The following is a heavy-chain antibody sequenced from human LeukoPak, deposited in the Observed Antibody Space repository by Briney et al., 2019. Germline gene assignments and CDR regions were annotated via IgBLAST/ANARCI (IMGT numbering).Heavy chain of an antibody. V-gene: IGHV1-8*01. Sequence: ASVKVSCKASGYTFTCYDINWVRQAPGQGLDWLGWMNPNNGNTGYAQKFQGRVTMTRSTSIDTAYMELNTLTSDDTAAYYCARGFYYYGLDVWGQGTTVTVSS. J-gene: IGHJ6*02. CDR2: MNPNNGNT. CDR1: GYTFTCYD. CDR3: ARGFYYYGLDV.